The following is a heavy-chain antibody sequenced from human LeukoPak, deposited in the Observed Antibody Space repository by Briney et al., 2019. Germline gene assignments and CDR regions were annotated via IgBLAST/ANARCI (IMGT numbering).Heavy chain of an antibody. J-gene: IGHJ2*01. Sequence: SETLSLTCSISGGSISSYYWNWIRQSPGKGLEWIGYISYSGGTKYNPALKSRVTISVDTSKNQFSLKLSSVTAADTAVYYCARDRGYDNLTGYYKHYYFDLWGRGTLVSVSS. CDR3: ARDRGYDNLTGYYKHYYFDL. CDR1: GGSISSYY. CDR2: ISYSGGT. D-gene: IGHD3-9*01. V-gene: IGHV4-59*01.